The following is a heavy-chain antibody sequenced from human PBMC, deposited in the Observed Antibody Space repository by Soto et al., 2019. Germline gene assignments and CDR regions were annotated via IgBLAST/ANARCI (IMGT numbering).Heavy chain of an antibody. D-gene: IGHD2-15*01. CDR2: ISSSSSYI. V-gene: IGHV3-21*01. CDR3: ARLLGYCSGGSCYYRYYYYYMDV. Sequence: EVQLVESGGGLVKPGGSLRLSCAASGFTFSSYSMNWVRQAPGKGLEWVSSISSSSSYIYYADSVKGRFTISRDNAKNSLYLQMNSLRAEDTAVYYCARLLGYCSGGSCYYRYYYYYMDVWGKGTTVTVSS. CDR1: GFTFSSYS. J-gene: IGHJ6*03.